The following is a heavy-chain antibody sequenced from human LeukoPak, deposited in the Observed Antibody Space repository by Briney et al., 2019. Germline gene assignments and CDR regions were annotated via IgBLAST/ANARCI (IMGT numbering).Heavy chain of an antibody. V-gene: IGHV3-48*03. CDR1: GFTFSSYE. CDR3: ARQYYYGSGSYSPFDY. J-gene: IGHJ4*02. D-gene: IGHD3-10*01. CDR2: IRSSGSTI. Sequence: GGSLRLSCAASGFTFSSYEMNWVRQAPGKGLEWVSYIRSSGSTIYYADSVKGRFTISRDNAKNSLYLQMNSLRAEDTAVYYCARQYYYGSGSYSPFDYWGQGTLVTVSS.